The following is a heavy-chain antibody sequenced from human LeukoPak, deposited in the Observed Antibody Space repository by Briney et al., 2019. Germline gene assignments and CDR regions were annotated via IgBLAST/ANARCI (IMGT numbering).Heavy chain of an antibody. Sequence: PSETLSLTCTVSGGPISSSSYYWGWIRQPPGKGLEWIGSIYYSGSTYYNPSLKSRVTISVDTSKNQFSLKLSSVTAADTAVYYCARESYCTNGVCYRGNWFDPWGQGTLVTVSS. CDR1: GGPISSSSYY. CDR2: IYYSGST. V-gene: IGHV4-39*07. CDR3: ARESYCTNGVCYRGNWFDP. J-gene: IGHJ5*02. D-gene: IGHD2-8*01.